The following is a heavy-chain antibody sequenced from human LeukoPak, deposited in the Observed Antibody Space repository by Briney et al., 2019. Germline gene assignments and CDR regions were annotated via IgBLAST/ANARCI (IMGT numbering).Heavy chain of an antibody. V-gene: IGHV3-66*01. CDR2: IYSGGST. D-gene: IGHD5-24*01. CDR1: GFTVSSNY. Sequence: PGGSLRLSCAASGFTVSSNYMSWVRQAPGKGLEWVSLIYSGGSTYCADSVKGRFTISRDNSKNTLYLQMKSLRAEDTAVYYCASRDKGYYYGMDVWGQGTTVTVSS. CDR3: ASRDKGYYYGMDV. J-gene: IGHJ6*02.